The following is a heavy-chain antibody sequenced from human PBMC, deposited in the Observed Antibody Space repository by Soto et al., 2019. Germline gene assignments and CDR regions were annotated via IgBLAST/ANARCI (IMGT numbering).Heavy chain of an antibody. Sequence: SETLSLTCTVSGGSISYGDYFWNWIRQPPGKGLEWIGYISYSGSTDYNPSLKSRVTISGDRSKNQFSLKLSSVTAADTAVYYCARDPGYSGSSGALCCWGQGTLVTVSS. CDR2: ISYSGST. CDR3: ARDPGYSGSSGALCC. CDR1: GGSISYGDYF. V-gene: IGHV4-30-4*01. D-gene: IGHD3-22*01. J-gene: IGHJ4*02.